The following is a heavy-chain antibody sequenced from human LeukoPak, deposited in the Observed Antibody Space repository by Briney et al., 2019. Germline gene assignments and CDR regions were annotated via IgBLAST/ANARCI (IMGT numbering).Heavy chain of an antibody. V-gene: IGHV4-38-2*02. D-gene: IGHD3-22*01. J-gene: IGHJ5*02. CDR3: AGRNYYDSSGYIGFDP. CDR2: IDGSGSS. Sequence: SETLSLTCTVSGYSISSGYLWGWIRQPPGKGLEWIGSIDGSGSSYYNPSLKSRVTMSVDTSKNQFSLKLSSVTAADTAVYYCAGRNYYDSSGYIGFDPWGQGTLVTVSS. CDR1: GYSISSGYL.